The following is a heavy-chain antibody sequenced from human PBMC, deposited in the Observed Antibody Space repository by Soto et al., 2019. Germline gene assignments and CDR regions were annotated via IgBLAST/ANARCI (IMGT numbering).Heavy chain of an antibody. D-gene: IGHD1-26*01. CDR3: ARVSGSYYYGMDV. CDR2: IYHSGST. Sequence: PSETLSLTCTVSGGSVSSGSYFWGWIRQPPGKGLEWIGHIYHSGSTNYNHSLKSRVTISADTSKNQFSLRLSSVTAADTAVYYCARVSGSYYYGMDVWGQGTTVTVSS. J-gene: IGHJ6*02. CDR1: GGSVSSGSYF. V-gene: IGHV4-61*01.